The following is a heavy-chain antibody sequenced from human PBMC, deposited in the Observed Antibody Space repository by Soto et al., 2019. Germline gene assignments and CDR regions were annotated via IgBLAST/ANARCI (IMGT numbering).Heavy chain of an antibody. Sequence: ASVKVSCKASGYTFTSYGISWVRQAPGQGLEWMGWISAYNGNTNYAQKLQGRVTMTTDTSTSTAYMELRSLRSDDTAVYYCAREGYCSGGSCPNWFDPWGQGTLVTVSS. CDR3: AREGYCSGGSCPNWFDP. CDR2: ISAYNGNT. V-gene: IGHV1-18*01. D-gene: IGHD2-15*01. CDR1: GYTFTSYG. J-gene: IGHJ5*02.